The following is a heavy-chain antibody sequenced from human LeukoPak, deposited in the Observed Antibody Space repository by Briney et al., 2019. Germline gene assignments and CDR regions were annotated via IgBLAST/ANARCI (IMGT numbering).Heavy chain of an antibody. J-gene: IGHJ4*02. CDR1: GFTFSSYA. CDR3: ARGCIAAAGYFVY. D-gene: IGHD6-13*01. Sequence: GGSLRLSCAASGFTFSSYAVHWVRQAPGKGLEWVAVISYDGSNKYYADSVKGRFTISRDNSKNTLYLQMNSLRAEDTAVYYCARGCIAAAGYFVYWGQGTLVTVSS. V-gene: IGHV3-30-3*01. CDR2: ISYDGSNK.